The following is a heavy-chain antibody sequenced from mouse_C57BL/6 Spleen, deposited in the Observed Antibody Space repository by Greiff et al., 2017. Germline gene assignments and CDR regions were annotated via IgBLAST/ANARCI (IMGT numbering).Heavy chain of an antibody. Sequence: QVQLQQPGTELVKPGASVKLSCKASGYTFTSYWMHWVKQRPGQGLEWIGNINPSNGGTNYNEKFKSKATLTVDKSSSTAYMQLSSLTSEDSAVYYCARGGDYYGSSPFYFDYWGQGTTLTVSS. CDR2: INPSNGGT. V-gene: IGHV1-53*01. D-gene: IGHD1-1*01. J-gene: IGHJ2*01. CDR3: ARGGDYYGSSPFYFDY. CDR1: GYTFTSYW.